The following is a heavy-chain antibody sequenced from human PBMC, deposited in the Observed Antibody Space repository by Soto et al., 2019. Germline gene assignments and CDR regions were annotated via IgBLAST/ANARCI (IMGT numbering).Heavy chain of an antibody. CDR3: AREGVAAPYYYYGMDV. D-gene: IGHD2-15*01. J-gene: IGHJ6*02. Sequence: PSETLSLTSTVSGDSIRSYYWSWIRQPPGKGLEWIGYISYTGSTHYNPSLKSRVTISADTSKNQFFLKLSSVTTADTALYYCAREGVAAPYYYYGMDVWGQGSTVTVSS. V-gene: IGHV4-59*01. CDR2: ISYTGST. CDR1: GDSIRSYY.